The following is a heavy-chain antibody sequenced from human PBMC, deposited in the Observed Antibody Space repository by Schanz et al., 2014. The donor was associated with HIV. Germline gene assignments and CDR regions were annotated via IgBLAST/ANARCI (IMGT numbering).Heavy chain of an antibody. J-gene: IGHJ5*02. CDR2: ISNDGSNE. Sequence: QVQVVESGGGVVQPGRSLRLSCAASEFIFSSYGIHWVRQAPGKGLEWVAVISNDGSNEYYADSVKGRFTISRDNSKNTLYLQMNRLRAEDTAVYYCAKVRRLLTRWDWFDPWGQGTLVTVSS. CDR3: AKVRRLLTRWDWFDP. D-gene: IGHD6-25*01. CDR1: EFIFSSYG. V-gene: IGHV3-30*18.